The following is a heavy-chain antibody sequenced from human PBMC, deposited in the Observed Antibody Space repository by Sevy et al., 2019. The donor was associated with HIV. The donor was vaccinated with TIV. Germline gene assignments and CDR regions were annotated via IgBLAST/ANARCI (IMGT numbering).Heavy chain of an antibody. D-gene: IGHD6-13*01. J-gene: IGHJ4*02. CDR1: GFTFDDYA. CDR3: AKDTVGYSSGWFFYFDF. CDR2: ITWNSGTM. V-gene: IGHV3-9*01. Sequence: GGSLRLSCAASGFTFDDYAMHWVRRAPGKGLEWVAGITWNSGTMGYADSVKGRFTISRDNAKNSLYLQMDSLRAEDRALYYCAKDTVGYSSGWFFYFDFWGQGTLVTVSS.